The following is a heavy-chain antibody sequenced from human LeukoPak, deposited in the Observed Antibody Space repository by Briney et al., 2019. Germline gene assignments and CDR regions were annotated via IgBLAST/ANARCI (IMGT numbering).Heavy chain of an antibody. CDR3: ARGGITIFGGIIYQDY. CDR1: GFTFDDYG. D-gene: IGHD3-3*01. V-gene: IGHV3-20*04. J-gene: IGHJ4*02. Sequence: PGGSLRLSCAASGFTFDDYGMSWVRQAPGKGLEWVSGINWNGGSTGYADSVKGRFTISRDNAKNSLYLQMNSLRAEDTAFYYCARGGITIFGGIIYQDYWGRGTLVTVSS. CDR2: INWNGGST.